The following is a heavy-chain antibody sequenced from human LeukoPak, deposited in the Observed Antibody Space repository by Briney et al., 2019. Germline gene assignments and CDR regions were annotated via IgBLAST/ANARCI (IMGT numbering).Heavy chain of an antibody. Sequence: PSVKVSCKASGGTFSSYAISWVRQAPGQGLEWMGGIIPIFGTANYAQKFQGRVTITTDESTSTAYMELNSLRSEDTAVYYCARGSYYYDSSGYYPEYFQHWGQGTLVTVSS. CDR1: GGTFSSYA. CDR3: ARGSYYYDSSGYYPEYFQH. V-gene: IGHV1-69*05. J-gene: IGHJ1*01. D-gene: IGHD3-22*01. CDR2: IIPIFGTA.